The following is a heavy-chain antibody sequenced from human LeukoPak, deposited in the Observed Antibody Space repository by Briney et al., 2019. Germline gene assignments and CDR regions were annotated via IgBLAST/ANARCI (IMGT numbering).Heavy chain of an antibody. V-gene: IGHV4-34*01. Sequence: SETLSLTCAVYGGSFSGYYWSWIRQPPGKGLEWIGEINHSGSTNYNPSLKSRVTISVDTSKNQFSLKLSSVTAADTAVYYCARGFFGMIVVGPFDYWGQGTLVTVSS. CDR2: INHSGST. J-gene: IGHJ4*02. CDR3: ARGFFGMIVVGPFDY. CDR1: GGSFSGYY. D-gene: IGHD3-22*01.